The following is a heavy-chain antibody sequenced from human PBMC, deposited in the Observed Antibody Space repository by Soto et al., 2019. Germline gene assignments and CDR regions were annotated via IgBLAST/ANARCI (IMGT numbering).Heavy chain of an antibody. V-gene: IGHV3-23*01. CDR3: ETADGMGV. J-gene: IGHJ6*02. Sequence: GGSLRLSCAASGFSFRTYAMTWVRQAAGKGLEWVSSISGSSDQTYYVDSVRGRFNISRDNSKKTLYLQMDSLRVEDTAKYYCETADGMGVWGQGTTVTVSS. CDR2: ISGSSDQT. CDR1: GFSFRTYA.